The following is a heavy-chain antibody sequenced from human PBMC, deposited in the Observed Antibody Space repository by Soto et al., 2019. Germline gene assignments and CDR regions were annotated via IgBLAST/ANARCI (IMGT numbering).Heavy chain of an antibody. J-gene: IGHJ5*02. D-gene: IGHD2-2*01. Sequence: ASVKVSCKASGYTFTGYYMHWVRQAPGQGLEWMGWINPNSGGTNYAQKFQGRVTMTRDTSISTAYMELSRLRSDDTAVYYCALGYQLHTNNWFDTWGPGTLVTVYS. CDR1: GYTFTGYY. CDR2: INPNSGGT. V-gene: IGHV1-2*02. CDR3: ALGYQLHTNNWFDT.